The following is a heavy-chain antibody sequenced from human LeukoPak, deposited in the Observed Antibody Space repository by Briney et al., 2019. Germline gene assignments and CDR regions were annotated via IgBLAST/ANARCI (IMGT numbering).Heavy chain of an antibody. V-gene: IGHV3-30*18. D-gene: IGHD3-10*01. CDR2: ISYDGSNK. CDR1: GFTFSSYG. J-gene: IGHJ6*02. CDR3: VKRRLNYYGSSYGMDV. Sequence: GRSLRLSCAASGFTFSSYGMHWVRQAPGKGLEWVAFISYDGSNKYYADSVKGRFTISGDNSKNTLYLQMNSLRAEDTAVYYCVKRRLNYYGSSYGMDVWGQGTTVTVSS.